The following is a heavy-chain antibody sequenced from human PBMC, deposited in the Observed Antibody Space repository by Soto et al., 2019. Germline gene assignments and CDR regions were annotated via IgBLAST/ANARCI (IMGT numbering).Heavy chain of an antibody. CDR3: ARDSTYYYDTSGYCVY. V-gene: IGHV3-48*02. CDR1: GFIFNSYS. D-gene: IGHD3-22*01. CDR2: ISASGDTK. Sequence: EVQLVESGGGLVQPGGSLRLSCAASGFIFNSYSMNWVRHTPGKGLEWVSYISASGDTKHYADSVKGRFTISRDNTKTXLFLQMHSLRDEDTAVYYCARDSTYYYDTSGYCVYWGQGTLVTVSS. J-gene: IGHJ4*02.